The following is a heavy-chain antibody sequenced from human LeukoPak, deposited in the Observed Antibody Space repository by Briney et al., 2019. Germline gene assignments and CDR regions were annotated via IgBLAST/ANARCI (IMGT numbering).Heavy chain of an antibody. D-gene: IGHD3-10*01. CDR2: IYYSGST. V-gene: IGHV4-39*07. CDR3: ARDSSGSGSLQRGWFDP. CDR1: GGSISSSSCH. Sequence: SETLSLTCTVSGGSISSSSCHWGWIRQPPGKGLEWIGSIYYSGSTYYNPSLKSRVTISVDTSKNQFSLKLSSVTTADTAVYYCARDSSGSGSLQRGWFDPWGQGTLVTVSS. J-gene: IGHJ5*02.